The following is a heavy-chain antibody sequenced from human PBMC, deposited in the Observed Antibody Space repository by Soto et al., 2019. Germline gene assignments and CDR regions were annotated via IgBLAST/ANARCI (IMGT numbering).Heavy chain of an antibody. CDR3: ARDPVKAGAVTTLYGMDV. CDR2: INPSGGST. D-gene: IGHD4-17*01. J-gene: IGHJ6*02. CDR1: GYTFTSYY. V-gene: IGHV1-46*01. Sequence: GASVKVSCKASGYTFTSYYMHWVRQAPGQGLEWMGIINPSGGSTSYAQKFQGRVTMTRDTSTSTVYMELSSLRSEDTAVYYRARDPVKAGAVTTLYGMDVWGQGTTVTVSS.